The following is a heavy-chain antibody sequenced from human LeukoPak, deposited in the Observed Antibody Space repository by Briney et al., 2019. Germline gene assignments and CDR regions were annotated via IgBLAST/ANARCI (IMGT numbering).Heavy chain of an antibody. V-gene: IGHV1-2*02. CDR3: ARAPYYYGSGTPHWFDP. Sequence: ASVKVSCKASGYTFTGYYMHWVRQAPGQGLEWMGWINPNSGGTNYAQKFQGRVTMTRDTSISTAYMELSRLRSDDTAVYYCARAPYYYGSGTPHWFDPWGQGTLVTVSS. CDR2: INPNSGGT. J-gene: IGHJ5*02. CDR1: GYTFTGYY. D-gene: IGHD3-10*01.